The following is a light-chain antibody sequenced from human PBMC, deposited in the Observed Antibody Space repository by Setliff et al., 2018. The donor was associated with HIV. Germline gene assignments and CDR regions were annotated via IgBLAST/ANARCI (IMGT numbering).Light chain of an antibody. CDR2: DVT. J-gene: IGLJ1*01. CDR1: SSDVGAFDF. Sequence: QSVLAQPASVSGSPGQSITVSCTGTSSDVGAFDFVSWYRQHPGKAPELVIYDVTNRPSGVSNRFSGSKSGNTASLTISGLQAEDEADYYCTSYANSDAVIFGTGTKVTVL. V-gene: IGLV2-14*03. CDR3: TSYANSDAVI.